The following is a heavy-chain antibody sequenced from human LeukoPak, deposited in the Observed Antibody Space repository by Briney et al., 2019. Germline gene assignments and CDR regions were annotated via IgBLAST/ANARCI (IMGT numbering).Heavy chain of an antibody. J-gene: IGHJ4*02. Sequence: PGGSLRLSCAASGFTFSSYGMHWVRQAPGKGLEWVAVISYDGSNTYYADSVKGRFTISRDNSKNTLYLQMNSLRAEDTAVYYCAKGKDSYYDSSDMSYWGQGTLVTVSS. D-gene: IGHD3-22*01. CDR3: AKGKDSYYDSSDMSY. V-gene: IGHV3-30*18. CDR2: ISYDGSNT. CDR1: GFTFSSYG.